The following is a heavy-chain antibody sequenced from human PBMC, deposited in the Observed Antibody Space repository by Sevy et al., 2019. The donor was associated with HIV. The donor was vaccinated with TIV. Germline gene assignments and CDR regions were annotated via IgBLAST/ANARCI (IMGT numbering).Heavy chain of an antibody. J-gene: IGHJ6*03. CDR1: GGSISNISYY. CDR2: LYYEGST. CDR3: ASVSAFYHYMDV. V-gene: IGHV4-39*01. Sequence: SETLSLTCDVSGGSISNISYYWGWIRQPPGKGLEWIGSLYYEGSTYYNPSLKSRVMIYGDTYKKLFSLRLTSVTAADSAGYYCASVSAFYHYMDVWGQGTTVTVSS.